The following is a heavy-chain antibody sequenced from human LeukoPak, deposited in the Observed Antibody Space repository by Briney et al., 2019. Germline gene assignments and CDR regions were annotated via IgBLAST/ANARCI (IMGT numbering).Heavy chain of an antibody. V-gene: IGHV1-8*02. CDR2: MNPNSGNT. J-gene: IGHJ5*02. Sequence: ASVKVSCKASGGTFSSYAISWARQATGQGLEWMGWMNPNSGNTGYAQKFQGRATMTRNTSISTAYMELSSLRSEDTAVYYCARGPYDSSGYYVWPWGQGTLVTVSS. CDR3: ARGPYDSSGYYVWP. CDR1: GGTFSSYA. D-gene: IGHD3-22*01.